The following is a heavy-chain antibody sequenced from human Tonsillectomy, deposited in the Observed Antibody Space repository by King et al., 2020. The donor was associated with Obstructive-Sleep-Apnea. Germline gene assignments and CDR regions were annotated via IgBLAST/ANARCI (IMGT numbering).Heavy chain of an antibody. D-gene: IGHD3-22*01. J-gene: IGHJ4*02. CDR3: ARGETYYYDSSGYYVLDY. V-gene: IGHV4-34*01. Sequence: VQLQQWGAGLLKPSETLFLTCAVYGGSFSGYYWSWIRQPPGKGLEWIGEINHSGSTNYNPSLKSRVTISVDTSKNQFSLKLSFVTAADTAVYYCARGETYYYDSSGYYVLDYWGQGTLVTVSS. CDR1: GGSFSGYY. CDR2: INHSGST.